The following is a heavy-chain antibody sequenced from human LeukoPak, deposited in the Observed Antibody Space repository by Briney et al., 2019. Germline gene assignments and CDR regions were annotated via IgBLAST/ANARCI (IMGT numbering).Heavy chain of an antibody. J-gene: IGHJ4*02. D-gene: IGHD6-13*01. Sequence: GGSLRLSCAASGFTFGNYWMTWVRQAPGKGLEWVANIKQDASEKYYVDSVKGRFSISRDNAKNSLYLQMNSLRAEDTAVYYCARDSSSWYSYWGRGTLVTVSS. V-gene: IGHV3-7*01. CDR3: ARDSSSWYSY. CDR2: IKQDASEK. CDR1: GFTFGNYW.